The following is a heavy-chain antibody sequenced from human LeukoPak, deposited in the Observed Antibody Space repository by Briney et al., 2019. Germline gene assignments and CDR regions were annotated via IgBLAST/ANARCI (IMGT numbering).Heavy chain of an antibody. CDR1: GGSFSGYY. D-gene: IGHD3-9*01. V-gene: IGHV4-34*01. J-gene: IGHJ4*02. CDR3: ARVGSGLRYFDWLLYYDY. Sequence: SETLSLTCAVDGGSFSGYYWSSIRQPPGKGLEWIGEINHSGSTNYNPSLKSRVTISVDMSKNQFSLKLSSVTAADTAVYYCARVGSGLRYFDWLLYYDYWGQGTLVTVSS. CDR2: INHSGST.